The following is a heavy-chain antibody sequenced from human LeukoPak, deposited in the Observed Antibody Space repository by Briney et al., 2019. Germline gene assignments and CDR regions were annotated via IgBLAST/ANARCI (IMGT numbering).Heavy chain of an antibody. J-gene: IGHJ4*02. Sequence: SQTLSLTCTVSGGLISRIEYYWGWVRQSPVKGLEWLGHIYHTGTTLYSPHLNNRLTVSVDSSKNQFSLTLNSVTAADTAVYYCASVSVWELATHTGGSFDYWGRGILVTVSS. CDR2: IYHTGTT. V-gene: IGHV4-30-4*01. CDR1: GGLISRIEYY. CDR3: ASVSVWELATHTGGSFDY. D-gene: IGHD1-26*01.